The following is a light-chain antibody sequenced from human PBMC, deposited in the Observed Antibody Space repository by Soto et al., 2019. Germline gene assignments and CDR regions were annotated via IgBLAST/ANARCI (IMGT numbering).Light chain of an antibody. V-gene: IGLV1-40*01. Sequence: QSVLTQPPSVSGAPGQRVTISCTGSSSNIGASYEVHWYQQLPGTAPRLLIYGDKNRPSGVPDRFSGSKSGNTASLAITGLQAEDEADYYCQSYDSNLSVSVFGGGTKLTVL. CDR1: SSNIGASYE. CDR3: QSYDSNLSVSV. CDR2: GDK. J-gene: IGLJ2*01.